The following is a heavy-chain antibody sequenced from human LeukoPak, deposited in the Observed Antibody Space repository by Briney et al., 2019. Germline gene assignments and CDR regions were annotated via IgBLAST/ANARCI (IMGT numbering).Heavy chain of an antibody. CDR1: GFTFSSYA. CDR3: ATEEKYYDILTGYYKGYFDY. CDR2: ISYDGSNK. J-gene: IGHJ4*02. Sequence: GRSLRLSCAASGFTFSSYAMHWVRQAPGKGLEWVAVISYDGSNKYYADSVKGRFTISRDNSKNTLCLQMNSLRAEDTAVYYCATEEKYYDILTGYYKGYFDYWGQGTLVTVSS. D-gene: IGHD3-9*01. V-gene: IGHV3-30-3*01.